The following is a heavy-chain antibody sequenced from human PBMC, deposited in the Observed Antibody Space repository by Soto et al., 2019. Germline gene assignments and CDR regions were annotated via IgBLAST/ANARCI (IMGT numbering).Heavy chain of an antibody. V-gene: IGHV1-69*13. J-gene: IGHJ4*02. CDR3: ARDRDYYDSSGYSPYYFDY. D-gene: IGHD3-22*01. CDR1: GGTFSSYA. CDR2: IIPIFGIA. Sequence: ASVKVSCKASGGTFSSYAISWVRQAPGQGLEWMGGIIPIFGIANYAQKFQGRVTITADESTSTAYMELSSLRSEDTAVYYCARDRDYYDSSGYSPYYFDYWGQGTLVTVSS.